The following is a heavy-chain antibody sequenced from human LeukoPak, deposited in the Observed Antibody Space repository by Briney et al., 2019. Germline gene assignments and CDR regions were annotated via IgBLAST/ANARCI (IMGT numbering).Heavy chain of an antibody. CDR3: AREYSSGWYHLDY. V-gene: IGHV3-21*01. CDR2: ISSSSYI. D-gene: IGHD6-19*01. J-gene: IGHJ4*02. CDR1: GFTFSSYS. Sequence: GRSLRLSCAASGFTFSSYSMNWVRQAPGKGLEWVSSISSSSYIYYADSVKGRFTISRDNAKNSLYLQMNSLRAEDTAVYYCAREYSSGWYHLDYWGQGTLVTVSS.